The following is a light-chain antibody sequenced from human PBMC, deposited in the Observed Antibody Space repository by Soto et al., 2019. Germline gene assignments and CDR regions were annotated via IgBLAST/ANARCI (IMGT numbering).Light chain of an antibody. CDR2: SDS. V-gene: IGLV1-44*01. CDR3: AVWDDSLNGAV. J-gene: IGLJ2*01. CDR1: TSNIGSNT. Sequence: QAVVTQPPSASGTPGQRVTISCSGSTSNIGSNTVNWYQQLPGTAPKLLIYSDSQRPSGVPDRFSGSKSGTSASLATSGLQSEDESDYYCAVWDDSLNGAVFGGGTKLTVL.